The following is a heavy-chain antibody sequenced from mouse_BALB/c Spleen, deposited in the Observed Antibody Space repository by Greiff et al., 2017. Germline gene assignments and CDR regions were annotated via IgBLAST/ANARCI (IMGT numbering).Heavy chain of an antibody. D-gene: IGHD2-1*01. CDR3: ARYYGNYPYWYFDV. Sequence: VQLQQSGAELAKPGASVKMSCKASGYTFTSYWMHWVKQRPGQGLEWIGYINPSTGYTEYKQKFKDKATLTADTSSSTAYMQLSSLTSEDSAVYYCARYYGNYPYWYFDVWGAGTTVTVSS. J-gene: IGHJ1*01. CDR2: INPSTGYT. V-gene: IGHV1-7*01. CDR1: GYTFTSYW.